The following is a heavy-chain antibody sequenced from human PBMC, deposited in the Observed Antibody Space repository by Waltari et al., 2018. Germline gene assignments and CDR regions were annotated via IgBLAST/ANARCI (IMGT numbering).Heavy chain of an antibody. J-gene: IGHJ4*02. CDR2: ISGSGGST. D-gene: IGHD6-19*01. Sequence: EVQLLESGGGLVQPGGSLRLSCAASGFTFSSYAVSWVRQAPGKGLEWVSAISGSGGSTYYADSVKGRFTISRDNSKNTLYLQMNSLRAEDTAVYYCAKDPGIAVVPYYFDYWGQGTLVTVSS. V-gene: IGHV3-23*01. CDR1: GFTFSSYA. CDR3: AKDPGIAVVPYYFDY.